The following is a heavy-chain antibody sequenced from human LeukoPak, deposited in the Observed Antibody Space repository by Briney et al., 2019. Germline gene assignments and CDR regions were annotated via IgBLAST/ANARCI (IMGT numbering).Heavy chain of an antibody. V-gene: IGHV1-18*01. J-gene: IGHJ4*02. CDR1: GYRFITFG. CDR3: ARFQASEFQGFDY. CDR2: INPYNGNR. Sequence: ASVKVSCKTSGYRFITFGINWVRQAPGQGLEWMGWINPYNGNRYYAKKFQGRFNMTTDTSTSTVYLELQTLTSDDTAIYYCARFQASEFQGFDYWGQGTLITVSS.